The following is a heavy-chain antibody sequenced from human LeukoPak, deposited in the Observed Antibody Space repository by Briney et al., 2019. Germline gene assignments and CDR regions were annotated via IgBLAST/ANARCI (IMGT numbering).Heavy chain of an antibody. J-gene: IGHJ5*02. CDR3: AGVVTSGIAAAGLNWFDP. D-gene: IGHD6-13*01. CDR1: GFTFSSYG. Sequence: GGSLRLSCAASGFTFSSYGMHWVRQAPGKGLEWVAVIWYDGSNKYYADSVKGRFTISRDNSKNTLYLQMNSLRAEDTAVYYCAGVVTSGIAAAGLNWFDPWGQGTLVTVSS. CDR2: IWYDGSNK. V-gene: IGHV3-33*01.